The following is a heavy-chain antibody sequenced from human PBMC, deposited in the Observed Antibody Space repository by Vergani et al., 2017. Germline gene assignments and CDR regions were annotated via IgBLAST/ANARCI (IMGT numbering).Heavy chain of an antibody. V-gene: IGHV1-69*06. CDR1: GGTFSSYA. CDR2: IIPIFGTA. J-gene: IGHJ4*02. CDR3: ARAAGTTPSDWYFDY. D-gene: IGHD1-7*01. Sequence: QVQLVQSGAEVKKPGSSVKVSCKASGGTFSSYAISWVRQAPGQGLEWMGGIIPIFGTANYAQKFQGRVTMTTDTSTSTAYMELRSLRSDDTAVYYCARAAGTTPSDWYFDYWGQGTLVTVSA.